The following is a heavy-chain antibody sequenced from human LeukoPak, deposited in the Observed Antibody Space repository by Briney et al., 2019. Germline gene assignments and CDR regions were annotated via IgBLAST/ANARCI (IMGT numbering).Heavy chain of an antibody. CDR3: AGTEMATSNEFDY. CDR1: GFTFSSYG. D-gene: IGHD5-24*01. Sequence: GGSLRLSCAASGFTFSSYGMHWVRQAPGKGLEWVAVISYDGSNKYYADSVKGRFTISRDNSKNTLYLQMNSLRAEDTAVYYCAGTEMATSNEFDYWGQGTLVTVSS. V-gene: IGHV3-30*03. CDR2: ISYDGSNK. J-gene: IGHJ4*02.